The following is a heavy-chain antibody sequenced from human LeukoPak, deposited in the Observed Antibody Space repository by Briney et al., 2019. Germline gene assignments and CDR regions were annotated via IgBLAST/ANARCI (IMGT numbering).Heavy chain of an antibody. CDR2: ISHDGGNK. CDR3: AKKWSGDYDSSGINDAFDL. CDR1: GFTLSRHP. Sequence: GGSLRLSCAASGFTLSRHPIFWVRQAPGKGLEWVAVISHDGGNKYYTDSVKGRFTISRDNSKNTLYLQMNSLRPEDTAVYYCAKKWSGDYDSSGINDAFDLWGQGTMVTASS. V-gene: IGHV3-30*04. D-gene: IGHD3-22*01. J-gene: IGHJ3*01.